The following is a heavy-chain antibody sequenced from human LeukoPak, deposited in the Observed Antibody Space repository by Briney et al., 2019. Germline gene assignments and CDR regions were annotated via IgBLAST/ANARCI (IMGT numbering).Heavy chain of an antibody. CDR1: GGSISSYY. D-gene: IGHD6-19*01. V-gene: IGHV4-59*08. CDR3: ARQMAVAGDFDY. CDR2: IFYTGSS. Sequence: SETLSLTCTVSGGSISSYYWSWIRQPPGKGLEWIASIFYTGSSSYNPSLKTRVTISVDTSKNQLFLKLSSVTAADTAAYYCARQMAVAGDFDYWGQGTLVTVSS. J-gene: IGHJ4*02.